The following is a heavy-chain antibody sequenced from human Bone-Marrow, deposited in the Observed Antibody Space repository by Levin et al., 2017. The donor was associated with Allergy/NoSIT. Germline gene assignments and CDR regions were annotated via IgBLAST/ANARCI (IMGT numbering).Heavy chain of an antibody. CDR1: GGSVSSGGYY. V-gene: IGHV4-31*03. D-gene: IGHD6-13*01. CDR2: IHNAGRT. Sequence: TLSLTCTVSGGSVSSGGYYWSWIRQYPAKGLEWIGYIHNAGRTFYNPTLKSRLTISPDTSKNQFSLRLTSVTAADTAMYYCARSVAAAGNNWFDPWGPGTLVIVSS. CDR3: ARSVAAAGNNWFDP. J-gene: IGHJ5*02.